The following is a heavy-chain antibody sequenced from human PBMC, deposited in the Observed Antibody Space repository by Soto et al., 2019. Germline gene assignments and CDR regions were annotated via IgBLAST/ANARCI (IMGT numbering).Heavy chain of an antibody. CDR3: ARGGHVVVVTAALDY. V-gene: IGHV1-46*01. Sequence: QVQLVQSGAEVKKPGASVKVSCKASADTFTDYYIHWVRQAPGQGLEWMGTVNPSGGHTTYAQHFLGRMTMTRDTSTSTLYMELTSLTSEDTAVYYCARGGHVVVVTAALDYWGQGTRVTVSS. CDR2: VNPSGGHT. CDR1: ADTFTDYY. D-gene: IGHD2-21*02. J-gene: IGHJ4*02.